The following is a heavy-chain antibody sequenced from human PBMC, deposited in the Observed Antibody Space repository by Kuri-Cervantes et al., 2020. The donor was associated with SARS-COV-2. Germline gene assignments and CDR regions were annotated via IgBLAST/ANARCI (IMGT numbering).Heavy chain of an antibody. CDR1: RFTFRNYA. D-gene: IGHD2/OR15-2a*01. CDR2: ISGSGVGT. V-gene: IGHV3-23*01. Sequence: GGSLRLSCAASRFTFRNYALNWVRQAPGKGLEWVSSISGSGVGTYCADSVKGRSTISRDNSKNTLYLQMNSLRAEDSALYYCAKVGLSFDYWGQGTLVTVSS. CDR3: AKVGLSFDY. J-gene: IGHJ4*02.